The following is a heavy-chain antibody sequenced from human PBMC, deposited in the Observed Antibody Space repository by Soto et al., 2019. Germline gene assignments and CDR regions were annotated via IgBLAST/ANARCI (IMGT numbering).Heavy chain of an antibody. J-gene: IGHJ6*04. Sequence: EVQLVESGGGLVKPGGSLRLSCAASGFKFSSYSMNWVRQAPGGGLEWVASITTSSSHIYYAASVKGRFTISRDNANNSLYLQLNSLRAEDTAVYYCARIRVPAAIWYYYGMDVWGEGTTVTVSS. CDR3: ARIRVPAAIWYYYGMDV. CDR2: ITTSSSHI. CDR1: GFKFSSYS. V-gene: IGHV3-21*01. D-gene: IGHD2-2*01.